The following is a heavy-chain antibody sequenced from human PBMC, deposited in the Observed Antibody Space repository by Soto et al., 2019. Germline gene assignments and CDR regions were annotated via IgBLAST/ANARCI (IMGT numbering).Heavy chain of an antibody. Sequence: SETLSLTCTVSGGSISSYYWSWIRQSPGKGLEWIGYIYNSGTTYNNPSLTSRVTISVDTSNNQFSLKLSSVSAADTAVYYCARGPSGDKVDYWGQGTLVTVSS. CDR3: ARGPSGDKVDY. CDR1: GGSISSYY. CDR2: IYNSGTT. J-gene: IGHJ4*02. D-gene: IGHD7-27*01. V-gene: IGHV4-4*09.